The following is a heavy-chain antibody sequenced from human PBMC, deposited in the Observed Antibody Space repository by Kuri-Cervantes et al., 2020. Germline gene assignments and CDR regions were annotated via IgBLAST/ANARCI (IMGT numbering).Heavy chain of an antibody. Sequence: SETLSLTCDASGASISSNHWWSWVRRPPGKGLEWIGEIHHSGSTNYNNYNPSLRTRFIISVDTSKNQFSLKLSSVTAADTAVYYCARGPVFVEVVPAARDFCYMDVWGKGTTVTVSS. CDR3: ARGPVFVEVVPAARDFCYMDV. J-gene: IGHJ6*03. V-gene: IGHV4-4*02. CDR1: GASISSNHW. D-gene: IGHD2-2*01. CDR2: IHHSGST.